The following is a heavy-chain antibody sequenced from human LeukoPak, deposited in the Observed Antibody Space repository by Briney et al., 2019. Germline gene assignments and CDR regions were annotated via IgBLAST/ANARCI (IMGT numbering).Heavy chain of an antibody. CDR1: GFTFSSYG. V-gene: IGHV3-33*01. CDR2: IWYDRSNK. J-gene: IGHJ4*02. D-gene: IGHD3-22*01. Sequence: GGSLRLSCAASGFTFSSYGMHWVRQAPGKGLEWVAVIWYDRSNKYYADSVKGRFTISRDNSKNTLYLQMNSLRAEDTAVYYCASDYYDSSGYYPPFLFDYWGQGTLVTVSS. CDR3: ASDYYDSSGYYPPFLFDY.